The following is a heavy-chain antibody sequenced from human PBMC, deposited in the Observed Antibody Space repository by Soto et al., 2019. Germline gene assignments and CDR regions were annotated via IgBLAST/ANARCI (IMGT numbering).Heavy chain of an antibody. J-gene: IGHJ5*02. V-gene: IGHV4-4*07. CDR1: GASISGFY. CDR2: IYATGTT. Sequence: PSETLSLTCTVSGASISGFYWSWIRKSAGKGLEWIGRIYATGTTDYNPSLKSRVMMSVDTYKKQFSLKLRSVTAAYTAVYYCVRDGTKTLRDWFDPWHEGISVTVSS. D-gene: IGHD1-1*01. CDR3: VRDGTKTLRDWFDP.